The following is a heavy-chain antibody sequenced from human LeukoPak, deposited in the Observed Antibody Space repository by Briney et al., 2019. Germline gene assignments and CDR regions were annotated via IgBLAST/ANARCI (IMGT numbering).Heavy chain of an antibody. V-gene: IGHV3-30-3*01. CDR2: ISYDGSNK. CDR1: GFTFSSYA. Sequence: GGSLRLSCAASGFTFSSYAMHWVRQAPGKGLEWVAVISYDGSNKYYADSVKGRYTISRDNSKNTLYLQMNSLRAEDTAAYYCAREPYSSGWAEGFDYWGQGTLVTVSS. CDR3: AREPYSSGWAEGFDY. D-gene: IGHD6-19*01. J-gene: IGHJ4*02.